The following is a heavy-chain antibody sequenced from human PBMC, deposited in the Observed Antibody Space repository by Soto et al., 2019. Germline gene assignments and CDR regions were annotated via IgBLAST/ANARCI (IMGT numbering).Heavy chain of an antibody. CDR1: GGTFSSYA. J-gene: IGHJ6*02. D-gene: IGHD2-2*01. V-gene: IGHV1-69*13. CDR3: ARGRGLIVVVPAAIPPDYYYYGMDV. Sequence: SVKVSCKASGGTFSSYAISWVRQAPGQGLEWMGGIIPIFGTANYAQKFQGRVTITADESTSTAYMELSSLRSEDTAVYYCARGRGLIVVVPAAIPPDYYYYGMDVWGQGTTVTVSS. CDR2: IIPIFGTA.